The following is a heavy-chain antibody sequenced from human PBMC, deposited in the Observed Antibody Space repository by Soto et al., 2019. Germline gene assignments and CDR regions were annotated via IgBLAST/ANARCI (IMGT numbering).Heavy chain of an antibody. CDR1: GFTFSSYG. D-gene: IGHD3-10*01. CDR3: AKDLRYGSSYYDGMDV. J-gene: IGHJ6*02. Sequence: QVQLVESGGGVVQPGRSLRLSCAASGFTFSSYGMHWVRQAPGKGLEWVAVISYDGSNKYYADSVKGRFTISRDKSKNTRYRQMNSLRAEDTAVYYCAKDLRYGSSYYDGMDVWGQGTTVTVSS. V-gene: IGHV3-30*18. CDR2: ISYDGSNK.